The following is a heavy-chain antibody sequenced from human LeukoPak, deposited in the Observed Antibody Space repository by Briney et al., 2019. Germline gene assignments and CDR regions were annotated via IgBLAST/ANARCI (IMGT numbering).Heavy chain of an antibody. CDR1: GFTFRSYG. J-gene: IGHJ4*02. V-gene: IGHV3-23*01. Sequence: GGTLRLSCAASGFTFRSYGMSWVRQAPGKGLEWVSTISGSGGSTHYSGSVKGRFTISRDNSKNTLYLQMNSLRAEDTAVYYCARRAGAYSHPYDYWGQGTLVTVSS. D-gene: IGHD4/OR15-4a*01. CDR2: ISGSGGST. CDR3: ARRAGAYSHPYDY.